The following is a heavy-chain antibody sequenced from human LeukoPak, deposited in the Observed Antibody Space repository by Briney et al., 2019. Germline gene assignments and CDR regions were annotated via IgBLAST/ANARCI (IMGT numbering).Heavy chain of an antibody. J-gene: IGHJ4*02. CDR1: GYTLTGLS. D-gene: IGHD1-26*01. CDR2: FDPEDGET. CDR3: ATDLIVGATDILSQEY. Sequence: ASVKVSCKVSGYTLTGLSMHWVRQAPGKGLEWMGGFDPEDGETIYAQKFQGRVTMTEDTSTDTAYMELSSLRSEDTAVYYCATDLIVGATDILSQEYWGQGTLVTVSS. V-gene: IGHV1-24*01.